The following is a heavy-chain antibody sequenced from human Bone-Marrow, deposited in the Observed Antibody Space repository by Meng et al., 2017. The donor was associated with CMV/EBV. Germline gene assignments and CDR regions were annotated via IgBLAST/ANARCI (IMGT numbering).Heavy chain of an antibody. V-gene: IGHV3-30*04. CDR2: ISYDGSNK. Sequence: GGSLRLSCVASGFSFSNYAVHWVRQAPDKGLEWVAIISYDGSNKYYADSVKGRFTVSRDNSQNTLYLQMNSLRAEDTAVYYCAKDASRLGDGYNTNWGQGTLVTVSS. CDR3: AKDASRLGDGYNTN. CDR1: GFSFSNYA. J-gene: IGHJ4*02. D-gene: IGHD5-24*01.